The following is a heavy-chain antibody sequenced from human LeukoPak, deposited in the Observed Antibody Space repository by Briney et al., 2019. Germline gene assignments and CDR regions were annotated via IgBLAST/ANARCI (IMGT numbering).Heavy chain of an antibody. CDR1: GGSISNYY. CDR3: ARDFGYRYGGGTYYFEY. Sequence: SETLSLTCTVSGGSISNYYWNCIRQPAGKGLEWIGRIYTSGSTNYNPSLETRVTMSVDTSKNQFSLTLTSVTAADTAVYYCARDFGYRYGGGTYYFEYWGQGTLVTVSS. D-gene: IGHD5-18*01. CDR2: IYTSGST. J-gene: IGHJ4*02. V-gene: IGHV4-4*07.